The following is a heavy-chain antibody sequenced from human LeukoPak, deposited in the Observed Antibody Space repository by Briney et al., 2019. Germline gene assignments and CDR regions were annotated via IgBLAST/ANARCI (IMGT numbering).Heavy chain of an antibody. CDR3: ASTNTYYYDSSGYYGPPDAFDI. V-gene: IGHV4-34*01. J-gene: IGHJ3*02. CDR2: INHSGST. CDR1: GGSFSGYY. D-gene: IGHD3-22*01. Sequence: SETLSLTCAVYGGSFSGYYWSWIRQPPGKGLEWIGEINHSGSTNYNPSLKSRVTISIDTSKNQFSLKLSSVTAADTVVYYCASTNTYYYDSSGYYGPPDAFDIWGQGTMVTVSS.